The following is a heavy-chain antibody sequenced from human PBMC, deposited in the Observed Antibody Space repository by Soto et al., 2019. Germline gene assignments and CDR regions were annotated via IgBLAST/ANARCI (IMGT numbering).Heavy chain of an antibody. CDR3: ARNTGAYRYGLVDY. J-gene: IGHJ4*02. CDR2: IYYSGST. D-gene: IGHD5-18*01. V-gene: IGHV4-59*01. CDR1: GGSISSYY. Sequence: SETLSLTCTVSGGSISSYYWSWIRQPPGKGLEWIGYIYYSGSTNYNPSLKSRVTISVDTSKNQFSLKLSSVTAADTAVYYCARNTGAYRYGLVDYWGQGTLVTVSS.